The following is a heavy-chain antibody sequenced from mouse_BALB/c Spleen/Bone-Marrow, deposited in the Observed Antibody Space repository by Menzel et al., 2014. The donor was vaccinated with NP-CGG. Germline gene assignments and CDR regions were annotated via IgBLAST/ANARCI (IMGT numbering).Heavy chain of an antibody. CDR3: VRSRLRDWYFDV. Sequence: QVHVQQSGVELVKPGASVKLSCKASGNTFTSYDINWVRQRPEQGLEWIGWIFPGDSTTKYNEKFKGKATLSTDKSSSTVHMQLSRLTSGDSAVYFCVRSRLRDWYFDVWGAGTTVTISS. CDR1: GNTFTSYD. J-gene: IGHJ1*01. D-gene: IGHD1-2*01. CDR2: IFPGDSTT. V-gene: IGHV1S56*01.